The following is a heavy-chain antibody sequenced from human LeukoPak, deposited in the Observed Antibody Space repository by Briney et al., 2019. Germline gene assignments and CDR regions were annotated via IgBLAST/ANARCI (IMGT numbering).Heavy chain of an antibody. V-gene: IGHV4-30-4*01. CDR2: IYYSGST. CDR3: AKDVRGYDRPVDY. CDR1: GGSVSSGDYY. D-gene: IGHD5-12*01. Sequence: SETLSLTCTVSGGSVSSGDYYWSWIRQPPGKGLEWIGYIYYSGSTYYNPSLKSRVTISVDTSKSQFSLKLSSVTAADTALYYCAKDVRGYDRPVDYWGQGTLVTVSS. J-gene: IGHJ4*02.